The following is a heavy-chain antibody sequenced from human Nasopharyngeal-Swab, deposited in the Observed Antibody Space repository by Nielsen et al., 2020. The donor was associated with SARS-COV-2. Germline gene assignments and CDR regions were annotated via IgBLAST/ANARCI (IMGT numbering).Heavy chain of an antibody. D-gene: IGHD3-3*01. CDR3: ARVGLGRITIFGVVTRGGFDP. CDR2: IYYSGST. V-gene: IGHV4-31*02. J-gene: IGHJ5*02. Sequence: LERWGHIYYSGSTYYNPSLKSRVTISVDTSKNQFSLKLSSVTAADTAVYYCARVGLGRITIFGVVTRGGFDPWGQGTLVTVSS.